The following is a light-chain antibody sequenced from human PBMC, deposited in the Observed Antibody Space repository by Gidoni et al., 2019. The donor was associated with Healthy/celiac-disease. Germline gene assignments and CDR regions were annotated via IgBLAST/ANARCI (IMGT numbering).Light chain of an antibody. J-gene: IGKJ4*01. CDR2: AAS. CDR1: QSISSY. CDR3: QQSYSTPLT. Sequence: DIQMTQSPSSLSASVGDRVTITCRASQSISSYLNWYQQKPGKAPKLLIYAASSLQSGVPSRFSGSVSGTDFTLTISSQQPEEFATYYCQQSYSTPLTFGGXTKVEIK. V-gene: IGKV1-39*01.